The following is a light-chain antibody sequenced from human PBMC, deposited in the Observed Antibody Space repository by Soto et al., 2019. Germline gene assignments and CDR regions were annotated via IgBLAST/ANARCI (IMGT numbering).Light chain of an antibody. Sequence: DIQMTQSPSSLSGCVGDRVTMTCRASETISTFLNWYQVKPGKAPKLLICAASTLQDGVPSRFSGSGSGTDFTLTINSLQPEDFASYYCQQSYDISPITFGQGTRLEI. CDR2: AAS. J-gene: IGKJ5*01. CDR3: QQSYDISPIT. CDR1: ETISTF. V-gene: IGKV1-39*01.